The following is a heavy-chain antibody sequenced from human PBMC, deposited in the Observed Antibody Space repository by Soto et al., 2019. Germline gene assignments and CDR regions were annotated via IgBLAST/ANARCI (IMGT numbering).Heavy chain of an antibody. CDR2: SRNKANSYTT. J-gene: IGHJ4*02. V-gene: IGHV3-72*01. CDR3: ARNYYYSSRYYPDY. CDR1: GFTFSDHY. Sequence: GGSLRLSCAASGFTFSDHYMDWVRQAPGKGLEWVGRSRNKANSYTTEYAASVQGRFTISRDDSKSSLYLQMNSLKTEDTAVYYCARNYYYSSRYYPDYSAQGSLVIVSS. D-gene: IGHD3-22*01.